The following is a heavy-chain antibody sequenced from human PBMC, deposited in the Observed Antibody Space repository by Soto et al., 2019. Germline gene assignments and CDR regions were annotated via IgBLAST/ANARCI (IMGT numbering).Heavy chain of an antibody. CDR3: ARQHPLDSRVWYT. V-gene: IGHV5-51*01. Sequence: PGESLKISCKVSGDSFTVFWIGLVLQMPGKGLEWLGSIYPRDSDTRYSPSFQGQVTISADKSLSTAYLQWNSLQASDTAIYYCARQHPLDSRVWYTWGQGTLVTVSS. CDR1: GDSFTVFW. J-gene: IGHJ4*02. D-gene: IGHD6-19*01. CDR2: IYPRDSDT.